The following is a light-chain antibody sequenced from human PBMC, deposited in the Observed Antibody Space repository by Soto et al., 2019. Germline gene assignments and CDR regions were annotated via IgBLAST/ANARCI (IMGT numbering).Light chain of an antibody. J-gene: IGKJ2*01. Sequence: EIVLTQTPGTLSLSPGARATLSCRASQSVTSSHLAWYQQKPGQAPRLLIYGASTRATGIQVRCSGNGSYTDSSHSIRSLEPDDLVMYYCVLYLRPYRYTWGPGTKVQI. CDR2: GAS. CDR3: VLYLRPYRYT. V-gene: IGKV3-20*01. CDR1: QSVTSSH.